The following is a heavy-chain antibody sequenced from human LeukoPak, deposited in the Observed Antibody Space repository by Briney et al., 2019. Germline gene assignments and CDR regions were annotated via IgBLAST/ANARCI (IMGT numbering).Heavy chain of an antibody. CDR2: MNPNSGNT. V-gene: IGHV1-8*01. Sequence: ASVTVSCKASGYTFTSYDINWVRQAAGQGLEWIGWMNPNSGNTGYAQKFQGRVTMTRNTSISTAYMELSSLRSEDTAVYYCARGSELSRYCGGDCYYGMDVWGQGTTVTVSS. D-gene: IGHD2-21*01. CDR1: GYTFTSYD. J-gene: IGHJ6*02. CDR3: ARGSELSRYCGGDCYYGMDV.